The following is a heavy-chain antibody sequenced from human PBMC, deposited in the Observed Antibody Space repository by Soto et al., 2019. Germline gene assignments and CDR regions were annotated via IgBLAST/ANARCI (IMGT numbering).Heavy chain of an antibody. Sequence: GGSLRLSCAASGFTFSSYSMNWVRQAPGKGLEWVSSINSSSSYIYYADSVKGRFTISRDNAKNSLYLQMNSLRAEDTAVYYCARDGKYIVGATDYWGQGTLVTVSS. J-gene: IGHJ4*02. V-gene: IGHV3-21*01. CDR3: ARDGKYIVGATDY. CDR1: GFTFSSYS. D-gene: IGHD1-26*01. CDR2: INSSSSYI.